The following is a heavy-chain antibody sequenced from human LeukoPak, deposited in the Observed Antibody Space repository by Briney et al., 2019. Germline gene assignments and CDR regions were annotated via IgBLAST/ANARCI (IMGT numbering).Heavy chain of an antibody. D-gene: IGHD3-16*02. Sequence: GGSLRLSCAASGFTFNTYAMSWVRQAPGKGLEWVSYISSSSSTIYYADSVKGRFTISRDNAKNSLYLQMNSLRAEDTAVYYCARDGYDYVWGSYRLWDYWGQGTLVTVSS. J-gene: IGHJ4*02. CDR3: ARDGYDYVWGSYRLWDY. V-gene: IGHV3-48*04. CDR2: ISSSSSTI. CDR1: GFTFNTYA.